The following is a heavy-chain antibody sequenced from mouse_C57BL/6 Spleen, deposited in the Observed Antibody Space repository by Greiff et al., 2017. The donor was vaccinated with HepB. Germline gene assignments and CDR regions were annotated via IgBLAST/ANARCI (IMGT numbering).Heavy chain of an antibody. CDR1: GYTFTDYN. CDR3: AVQVTRYYYAMDY. CDR2: INPNNGGT. Sequence: VHVKQSGPELVKPGASVKIPCKASGYTFTDYNMDWVKQSHGKSLEWIGDINPNNGGTIYNQKFKGKATLTVDKSSSTAYMELRSLTSEDTAVYYCAVQVTRYYYAMDYWGQGTSVTVSS. V-gene: IGHV1-18*01. J-gene: IGHJ4*01. D-gene: IGHD6-1*01.